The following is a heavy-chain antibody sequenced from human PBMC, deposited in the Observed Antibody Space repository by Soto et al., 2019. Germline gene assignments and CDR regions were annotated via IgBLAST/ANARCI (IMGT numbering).Heavy chain of an antibody. CDR1: GFTFSSYG. J-gene: IGHJ4*02. D-gene: IGHD5-18*01. V-gene: IGHV3-30*18. CDR2: ISYDGSNK. Sequence: PGGSLRLSCAASGFTFSSYGMHWVRQAPGKWLEWVAVISYDGSNKYYADSVKGRFTISRDNSKNTLYLQMNSLRAEDTAVYYCAKDTEFRYSYGRVDYWGQGT. CDR3: AKDTEFRYSYGRVDY.